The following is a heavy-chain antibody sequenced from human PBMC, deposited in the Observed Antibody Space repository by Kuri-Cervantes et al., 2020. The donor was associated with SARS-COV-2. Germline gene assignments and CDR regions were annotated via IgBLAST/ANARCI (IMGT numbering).Heavy chain of an antibody. Sequence: GGSLRLSCAASGFTFSSYGMHWVRQAPGKGLEWVAFIRYDGSNKYYADSVKGRFTISRDNSKNTLYLQMNSLRAEDTAVYYCAKDGIAAAGTGNWFDPWGQGTLVTVSS. D-gene: IGHD6-13*01. V-gene: IGHV3-30*02. CDR3: AKDGIAAAGTGNWFDP. CDR1: GFTFSSYG. J-gene: IGHJ5*02. CDR2: IRYDGSNK.